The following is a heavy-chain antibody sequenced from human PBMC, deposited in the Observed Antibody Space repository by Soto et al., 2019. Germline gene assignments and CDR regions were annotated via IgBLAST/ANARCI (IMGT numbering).Heavy chain of an antibody. CDR2: IYYTGST. J-gene: IGHJ4*02. CDR3: ARTNRAPYIDLEH. CDR1: GASISSAHYY. D-gene: IGHD1-1*01. V-gene: IGHV4-30-4*01. Sequence: QVQLQESGPGLVKPSQTLSLTCTVSGASISSAHYYWSWIRQPPGKGLEWIGHIYYTGSTYYSSSLKSRLTISLDTSKNQFSLKLSSVTAADTAVYYCARTNRAPYIDLEHWGQGTLVTVSS.